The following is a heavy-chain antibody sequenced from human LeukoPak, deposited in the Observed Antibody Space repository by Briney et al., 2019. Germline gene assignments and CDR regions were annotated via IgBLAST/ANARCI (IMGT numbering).Heavy chain of an antibody. CDR3: ARDKSAAADYYFDF. Sequence: PGGSLRLSCAASGFTFSKNAMHWVRQAPGKGLEWVAVISVDGRDLYHADSVKGRFTISRDNSKSTLYLQMTSLRTDDTAVYYCARDKSAAADYYFDFWGQGTLVTVSS. D-gene: IGHD3-10*01. CDR1: GFTFSKNA. J-gene: IGHJ4*02. CDR2: ISVDGRDL. V-gene: IGHV3-30*04.